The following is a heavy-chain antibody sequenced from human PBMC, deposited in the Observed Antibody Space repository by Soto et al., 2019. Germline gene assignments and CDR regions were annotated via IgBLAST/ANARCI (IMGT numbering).Heavy chain of an antibody. Sequence: QVQLVQSGPGWRNLGPSLRSPAKPLEATSGSYAISGFGKALGQGLKWMEGFIPIFGTANYAQKFQGRVTITADESTSTAYMELSSLRSEDTAVYYCARDRHRHTVTLRSYWYFDLWGRGTLVTVSS. CDR3: ARDRHRHTVTLRSYWYFDL. D-gene: IGHD4-17*01. CDR2: FIPIFGTA. V-gene: IGHV1-69*01. J-gene: IGHJ2*01. CDR1: EATSGSYA.